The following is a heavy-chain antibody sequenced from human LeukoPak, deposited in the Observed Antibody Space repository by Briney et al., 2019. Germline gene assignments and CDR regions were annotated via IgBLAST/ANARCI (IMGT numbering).Heavy chain of an antibody. J-gene: IGHJ6*03. V-gene: IGHV4-4*07. CDR3: ARESGTGTTGNYYYYMDL. CDR1: GGSISPYY. Sequence: SETLSLTCTVSGGSISPYYWSWIRQPAGKGLEWIGRIYTSGSTNCNPSLKSRVTMSVDTSKTQFSLKLSSVTAADTAVYYCARESGTGTTGNYYYYMDLWGKGTTVTVSS. CDR2: IYTSGST. D-gene: IGHD1-1*01.